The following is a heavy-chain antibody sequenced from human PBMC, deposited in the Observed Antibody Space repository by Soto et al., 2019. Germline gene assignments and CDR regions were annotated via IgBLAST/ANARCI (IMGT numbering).Heavy chain of an antibody. CDR1: GYTFINYW. J-gene: IGHJ4*02. Sequence: GESLKISCKGSGYTFINYWIGWVRQMPVKGLEWMGIIYPDDSDIRYSPSFLGQVTISADKSISTAYLQWSSLKASDTAMYYCARHLLGVTTPYFDYWAQGTLVTVSS. CDR2: IYPDDSDI. V-gene: IGHV5-51*01. CDR3: ARHLLGVTTPYFDY. D-gene: IGHD4-17*01.